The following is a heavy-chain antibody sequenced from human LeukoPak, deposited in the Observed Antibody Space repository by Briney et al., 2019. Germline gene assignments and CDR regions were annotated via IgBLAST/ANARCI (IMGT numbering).Heavy chain of an antibody. J-gene: IGHJ4*02. CDR1: GFTFSGYG. CDR2: IWYDGSNK. Sequence: GGSLRLSCAASGFTFSGYGMHWVRQAPGKGLEWVAVIWYDGSNKYYADSVKGRFTISRDNSKNTLYLQMNSLRAEDTAVSYCARGQLGLHYFDYWGQGTLVTVSS. D-gene: IGHD6-13*01. CDR3: ARGQLGLHYFDY. V-gene: IGHV3-33*01.